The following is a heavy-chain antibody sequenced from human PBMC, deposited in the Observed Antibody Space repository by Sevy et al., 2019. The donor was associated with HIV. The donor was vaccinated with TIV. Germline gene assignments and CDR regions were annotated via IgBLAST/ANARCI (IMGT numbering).Heavy chain of an antibody. CDR3: AHISSGYSSGWILYYFDY. J-gene: IGHJ4*02. CDR1: GFSLSTSGVG. D-gene: IGHD6-19*01. CDR2: IYWNDDK. V-gene: IGHV2-5*01. Sequence: SGPTLVNPTQTLTLTCTFSGFSLSTSGVGVGWIRQPPGKALEWLALIYWNDDKRYSPSLKSRLTIPKDTSKNQVVLTMTNMDPVDTATYYCAHISSGYSSGWILYYFDYWGQGTLVTVSS.